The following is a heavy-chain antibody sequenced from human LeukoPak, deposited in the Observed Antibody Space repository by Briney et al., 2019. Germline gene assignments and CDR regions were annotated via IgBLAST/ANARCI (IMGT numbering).Heavy chain of an antibody. CDR3: ARAGAGHFDY. CDR1: GGTFSSYA. CDR2: IIPIFGTA. Sequence: APVEVSCKASGGTFSSYAISWVRQAPGQGLEWMGGIIPIFGTANYAQKFQGRVTITTDESTSTAYMELSSLRSEDTAVYYCARAGAGHFDYWGQGTLVTVSS. D-gene: IGHD6-19*01. J-gene: IGHJ4*02. V-gene: IGHV1-69*05.